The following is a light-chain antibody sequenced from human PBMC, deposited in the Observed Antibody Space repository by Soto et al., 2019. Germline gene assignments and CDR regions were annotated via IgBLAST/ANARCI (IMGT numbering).Light chain of an antibody. V-gene: IGKV3-20*01. Sequence: EIVLTQSPATLSLSPGERATLSCGASQSVSRRLAWYQHRPGQSPRLLISGASMRASGVPVRFSGSGSGTDFTLTISRLEPEDFAVYYCQHYGETPITFGLGTRLEV. J-gene: IGKJ5*01. CDR1: QSVSRR. CDR2: GAS. CDR3: QHYGETPIT.